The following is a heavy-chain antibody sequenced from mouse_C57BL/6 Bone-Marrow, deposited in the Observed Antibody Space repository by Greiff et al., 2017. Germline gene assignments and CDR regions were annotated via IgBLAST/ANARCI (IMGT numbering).Heavy chain of an antibody. D-gene: IGHD1-1*01. CDR1: GFNIKDDY. J-gene: IGHJ3*01. Sequence: QVQLQQSGAELVRPGASVKLSCTASGFNIKDDYMHWVKQRPGQGLEWIGMIHPNSGSTNYNEKFKSKATLTVDKSSSTAYMQLSSLTSEDSAVYYCARDYGSSSWFAYWGQGTLVTVSA. CDR3: ARDYGSSSWFAY. CDR2: IHPNSGST. V-gene: IGHV1-64*01.